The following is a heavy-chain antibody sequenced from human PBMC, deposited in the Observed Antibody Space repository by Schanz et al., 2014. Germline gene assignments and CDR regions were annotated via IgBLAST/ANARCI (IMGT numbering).Heavy chain of an antibody. D-gene: IGHD1-1*01. CDR3: ARDHVATTDYDYFFYYLDV. CDR1: RYTFNTYG. CDR2: ISAYTNNT. V-gene: IGHV1-18*01. J-gene: IGHJ6*03. Sequence: GPEVKEPGASVKVSCEASRYTFNTYGLNWVRQAPGQGLEWMGWISAYTNNTNYAQKVQGRVTMTTDTSTGTAYMELRSLRSDDTALYYCARDHVATTDYDYFFYYLDVWATGITVIVSS.